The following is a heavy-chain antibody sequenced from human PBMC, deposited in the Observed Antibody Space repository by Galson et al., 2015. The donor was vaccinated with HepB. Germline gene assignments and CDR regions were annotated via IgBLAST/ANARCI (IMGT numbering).Heavy chain of an antibody. V-gene: IGHV5-10-1*01. CDR1: GYTFMNYW. Sequence: QSGAEVKIPGESLTISCKGSGYTFMNYWITWVRQMPRKGLEWMGRIDPSNSYTNFRPAFQGHVTISVDKSTSTAYLQWNSLKASDTAMYYCARHADDGQADFWGQGTVVTVSS. J-gene: IGHJ4*02. CDR2: IDPSNSYT. D-gene: IGHD3-3*01. CDR3: ARHADDGQADF.